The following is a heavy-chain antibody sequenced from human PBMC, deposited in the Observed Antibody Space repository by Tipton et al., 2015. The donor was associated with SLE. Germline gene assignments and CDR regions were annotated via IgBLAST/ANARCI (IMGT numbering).Heavy chain of an antibody. D-gene: IGHD2/OR15-2a*01. CDR1: GFTFSDTW. J-gene: IGHJ5*02. CDR3: STSLNSSALRA. CDR2: IKSKTDDGTT. Sequence: SLRLSCAASGFTFSDTWMSWVRQAPGKGLEWIGHIKSKTDDGTTDYAAPVKGRFTISRDDSKSTLYLQMNSLKTEDTAVYYCSTSLNSSALRAWGQGTPVSVSS. V-gene: IGHV3-15*01.